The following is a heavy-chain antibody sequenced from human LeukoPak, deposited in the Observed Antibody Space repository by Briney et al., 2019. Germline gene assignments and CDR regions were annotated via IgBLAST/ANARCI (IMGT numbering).Heavy chain of an antibody. CDR1: GFNFSDYA. D-gene: IGHD3-10*01. CDR3: AKAQEKNYYGSGSYDGDY. V-gene: IGHV3-23*01. CDR2: ISGSGGST. J-gene: IGHJ4*02. Sequence: GGSLRLSCVASGFNFSDYAMNWVRQAPGKGLEWVSAISGSGGSTYYADSVKGRFTISRDNSKNTLYLQMNSLRAEDTAVYYCAKAQEKNYYGSGSYDGDYWGQGTLVTVSS.